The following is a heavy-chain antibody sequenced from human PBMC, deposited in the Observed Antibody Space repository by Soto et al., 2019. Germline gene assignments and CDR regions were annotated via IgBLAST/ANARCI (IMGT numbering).Heavy chain of an antibody. J-gene: IGHJ4*02. CDR1: GFTFTRYS. V-gene: IGHV3-21*06. CDR2: ISSTTNYI. CDR3: ARESEDLTSNFDY. Sequence: GGSLRLSCAASGFTFTRYSMNWVRQAPGKGLEWVSSISSTTNYIYYGDSMKGRFTIARDNAKNSLYLEMNSLRAEDPAVYYCARESEDLTSNFDYWGQGTLVTVSS.